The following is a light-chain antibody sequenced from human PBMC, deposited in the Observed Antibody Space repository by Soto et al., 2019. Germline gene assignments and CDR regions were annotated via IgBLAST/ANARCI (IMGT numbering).Light chain of an antibody. CDR2: KAS. J-gene: IGKJ1*01. V-gene: IGKV1-5*03. CDR3: QQYESYSWT. CDR1: QTISSW. Sequence: DIQMTQSPSTLSGSVGDRVTITCRASQTISSWLSWYQQKPGKAPKLLIYKASTLKSGVPSRFSGSGSGTEFTLTISSLQPDDSATYYCQQYESYSWTFGQGTKVDIK.